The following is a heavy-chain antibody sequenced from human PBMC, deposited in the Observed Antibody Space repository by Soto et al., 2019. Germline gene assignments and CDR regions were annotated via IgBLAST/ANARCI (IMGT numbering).Heavy chain of an antibody. J-gene: IGHJ6*02. D-gene: IGHD2-2*01. CDR2: ISNYNGNT. Sequence: QVQLVQSGAEVKKPGASVKVSCKASGYTFTSHGITWVRQAPGQGLEWMGWISNYNGNTNYAQKLQGRVTLTTDTPTTTAYTELRSLRSDDAVVYYCASGASCTSTSCYDYFRYGMDVGGQGTTVTFSS. CDR3: ASGASCTSTSCYDYFRYGMDV. V-gene: IGHV1-18*01. CDR1: GYTFTSHG.